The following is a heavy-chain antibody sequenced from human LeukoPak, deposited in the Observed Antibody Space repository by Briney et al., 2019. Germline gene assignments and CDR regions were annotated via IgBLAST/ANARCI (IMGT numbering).Heavy chain of an antibody. CDR1: GFTFSSYE. V-gene: IGHV3-48*03. CDR2: ISSSGSTI. CDR3: ARSTVVPSFDY. D-gene: IGHD4-23*01. J-gene: IGHJ4*02. Sequence: PGGSLRLSCAASGFTFSSYEMNWVRQAPGKGLEWVSYISSSGSTIYYADSVKGRFTISRDNAKNSLYLQMNSLRAEDTAVYYCARSTVVPSFDYCGQGDLVAVSS.